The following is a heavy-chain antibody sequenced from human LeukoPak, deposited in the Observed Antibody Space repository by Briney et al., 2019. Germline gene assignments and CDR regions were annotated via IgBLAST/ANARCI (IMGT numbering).Heavy chain of an antibody. CDR3: ARDRYGDYLFDY. CDR2: ISSSGSTI. V-gene: IGHV3-48*02. J-gene: IGHJ4*02. Sequence: PGGSLRLSCAASGFTFSSYAMSWVRQAPGKGLEWVSYISSSGSTINYADSVKGRFTISRDNAKNSLYLRMNSLRDEDTAVYYCARDRYGDYLFDYWGQGTLVTVSS. CDR1: GFTFSSYA. D-gene: IGHD4-17*01.